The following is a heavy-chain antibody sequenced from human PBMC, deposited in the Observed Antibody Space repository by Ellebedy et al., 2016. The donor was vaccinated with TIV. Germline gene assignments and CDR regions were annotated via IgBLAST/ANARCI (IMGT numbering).Heavy chain of an antibody. Sequence: PGGSLRLSCAGSGFTFTDYYINWVRRAPGKGLELVEWVAGISNNGMAQHYPESVKGRFTVSRDNSKNTLYLQMDSLRPEDTGLYFCARESYSSGRAGTFDYWGQGALVTVSS. J-gene: IGHJ4*02. V-gene: IGHV3-30*03. CDR2: ISNNGMAQ. CDR1: GFTFTDYY. CDR3: ARESYSSGRAGTFDY. D-gene: IGHD6-19*01.